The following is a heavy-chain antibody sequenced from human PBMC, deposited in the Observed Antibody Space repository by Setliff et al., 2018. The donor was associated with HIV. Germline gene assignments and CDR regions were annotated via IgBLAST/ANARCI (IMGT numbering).Heavy chain of an antibody. CDR1: GGIFRREA. J-gene: IGHJ4*02. CDR2: IIPIFGTT. Sequence: ASVKVSCKASGGIFRREAISWVRQAPGQGLEWMGGIIPIFGTTNYAQKFQGRVTIIADTSTDTAYMELSSLTSEDTAVYYCATDLFSGTYYNYFDYWGQGTLVTVSS. CDR3: ATDLFSGTYYNYFDY. D-gene: IGHD3-10*01. V-gene: IGHV1-69*06.